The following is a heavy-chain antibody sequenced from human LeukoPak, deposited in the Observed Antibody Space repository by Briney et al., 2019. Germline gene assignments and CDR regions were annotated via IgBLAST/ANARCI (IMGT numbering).Heavy chain of an antibody. CDR3: ARERGMALGASGYYYYMDV. CDR1: GGSISSYY. V-gene: IGHV4-59*01. J-gene: IGHJ6*03. CDR2: IYYSGST. Sequence: KPSETLSLTCTVSGGSISSYYWSWIRQPPGKGLAWIGYIYYSGSTNYNPSLKSRVTISVDTSKNQFSLKLSSVTAADTAVYYCARERGMALGASGYYYYMDVWGKGTTVTVSS. D-gene: IGHD2-8*01.